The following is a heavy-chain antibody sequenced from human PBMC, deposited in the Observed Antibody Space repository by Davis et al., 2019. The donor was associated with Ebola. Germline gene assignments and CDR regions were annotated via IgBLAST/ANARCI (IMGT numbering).Heavy chain of an antibody. D-gene: IGHD6-19*01. CDR3: ASDGSSGSTGYYYGMDV. Sequence: GESLKISCAASGLTFSSYAMHWVRQAPGKGLEWVAVISYDGSNKYYADSVKGRFTISRDNSKNTLYLQMNSLRAEDTAVYYCASDGSSGSTGYYYGMDVWGQGTTVTVSS. CDR2: ISYDGSNK. V-gene: IGHV3-30-3*01. J-gene: IGHJ6*02. CDR1: GLTFSSYA.